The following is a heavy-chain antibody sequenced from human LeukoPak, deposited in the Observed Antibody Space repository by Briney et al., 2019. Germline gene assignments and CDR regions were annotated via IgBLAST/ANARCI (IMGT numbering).Heavy chain of an antibody. D-gene: IGHD3-10*01. V-gene: IGHV5-10-1*01. Sequence: GESLKISCKGSGYNFTSYWISWVRQLPGKGLEWMGRIVPSDSYTNYSPSFQGHVTISADKSISTAYLQWSSLKASDTAMYYCARRHYYGSGSYPYWGQGTLVTVSS. CDR2: IVPSDSYT. CDR3: ARRHYYGSGSYPY. CDR1: GYNFTSYW. J-gene: IGHJ4*02.